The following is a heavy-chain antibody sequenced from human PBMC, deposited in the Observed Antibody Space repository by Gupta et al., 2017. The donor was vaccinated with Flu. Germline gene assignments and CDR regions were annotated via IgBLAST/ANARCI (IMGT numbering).Heavy chain of an antibody. Sequence: QVDLAESGGGVVQPRRSLRLSFPASGFPLTTAGMHWVRQPPGKGLEWVAVMSYDGRNTFYADSVKGRFAISRETSNNTLYLQMNGLRPEDTATYYCLKDRTAGLNFYDLDIWVKGIAVTVSS. CDR2: MSYDGRNT. V-gene: IGHV3-30*18. CDR1: GFPLTTAG. D-gene: IGHD2-21*02. J-gene: IGHJ6*03. CDR3: LKDRTAGLNFYDLDI.